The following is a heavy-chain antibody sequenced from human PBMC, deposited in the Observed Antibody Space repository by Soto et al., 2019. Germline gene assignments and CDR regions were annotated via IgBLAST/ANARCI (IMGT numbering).Heavy chain of an antibody. V-gene: IGHV3-21*06. J-gene: IGHJ4*02. CDR1: GFTFNTYT. D-gene: IGHD3-22*01. Sequence: GGSLRLSCTGSGFTFNTYTMSWVRQAPGKGPEWVSTMTSVGTFVYYADSVEGRFSISRDNAKNSLYLQMNSLGGDDTAVYFCARLSYSFDSTGYHYYFDSWGQGTLVTVSS. CDR3: ARLSYSFDSTGYHYYFDS. CDR2: MTSVGTFV.